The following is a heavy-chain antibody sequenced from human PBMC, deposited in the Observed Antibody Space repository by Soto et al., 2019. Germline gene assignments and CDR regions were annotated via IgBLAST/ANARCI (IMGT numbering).Heavy chain of an antibody. D-gene: IGHD6-19*01. J-gene: IGHJ4*02. CDR3: ARGTASSGRGGGDF. CDR1: GGTFSSYA. CDR2: IIPIFGTT. Sequence: QVQLVQSGAEVKKPGSSVKVSCKASGGTFSSYAISWVRQAPGQGLEWMGGIIPIFGTTNYAQKFQGRVTIPAGESTSTADMERSSLRSEDTAVYDCARGTASSGRGGGDFWGQGTLVTVSS. V-gene: IGHV1-69*12.